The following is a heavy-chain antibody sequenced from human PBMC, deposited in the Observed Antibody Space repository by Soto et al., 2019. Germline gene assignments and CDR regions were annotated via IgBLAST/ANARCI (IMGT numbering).Heavy chain of an antibody. CDR2: IKKDGSRT. V-gene: IGHV3-7*05. CDR1: GFSLGSYW. J-gene: IGHJ3*02. CDR3: ARDVSSGTSTVYRDACDI. D-gene: IGHD3-10*01. Sequence: EAQLVESGGGLVQPGGSLRLSCAASGFSLGSYWMTWVRQAPGKGLEWVANIKKDGSRTSYLDSVRGRFTISRDNVGNALALIMDRRGAEEAGLYFWARDVSSGTSTVYRDACDIWGEGTMVTVSS.